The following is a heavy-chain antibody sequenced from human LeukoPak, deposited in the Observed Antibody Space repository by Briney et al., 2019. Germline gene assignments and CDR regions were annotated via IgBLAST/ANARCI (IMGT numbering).Heavy chain of an antibody. V-gene: IGHV4-38-2*01. Sequence: SETLSLTCGVSGYSTSRGYYWAWIRQPPGKGLEWIGTIYHTGSTYYTPSLGSRVTISVDTSKNEFSLNLNSVTAADTAVYYCARAGWIITSGIDYWGQGALVTVSS. CDR2: IYHTGST. CDR3: ARAGWIITSGIDY. CDR1: GYSTSRGYY. J-gene: IGHJ4*02. D-gene: IGHD3-10*01.